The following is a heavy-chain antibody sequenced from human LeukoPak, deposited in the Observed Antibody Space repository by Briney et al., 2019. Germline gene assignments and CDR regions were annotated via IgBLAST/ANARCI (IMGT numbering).Heavy chain of an antibody. V-gene: IGHV3-11*04. CDR1: GFTFSDYY. CDR3: ARAPYSSGGSTNYYYYYYMDV. J-gene: IGHJ6*03. D-gene: IGHD6-19*01. Sequence: PGGSLRLSCAASGFTFSDYYMSWIRQAPGKGLEWVSYISSSGSTIYYADSVKGRFTISRDNAKNSLYLQMNSLRAEDTAVYYCARAPYSSGGSTNYYYYYYMDVWGKGTTVTVSS. CDR2: ISSSGSTI.